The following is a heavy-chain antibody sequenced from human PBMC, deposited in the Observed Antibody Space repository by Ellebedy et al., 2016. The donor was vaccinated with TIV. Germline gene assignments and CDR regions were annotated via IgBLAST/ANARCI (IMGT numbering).Heavy chain of an antibody. Sequence: SQTLSLTCAISGDSVSSNIALWNWIRQSPSRGLECLGRTYYRSKWYTDYAVSLKGRITINPDTSKNQFSLQLNSVTPEDTAVYYCARALDWDTSSEYWGQGTLVTVSS. CDR2: TYYRSKWYT. CDR3: ARALDWDTSSEY. V-gene: IGHV6-1*01. D-gene: IGHD3-3*01. J-gene: IGHJ4*02. CDR1: GDSVSSNIAL.